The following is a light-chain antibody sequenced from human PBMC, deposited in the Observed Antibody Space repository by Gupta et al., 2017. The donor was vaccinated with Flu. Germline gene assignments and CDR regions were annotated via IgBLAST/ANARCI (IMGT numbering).Light chain of an antibody. J-gene: IGLJ2*01. CDR1: SSNIGAGYD. CDR3: QSDDSSHVV. V-gene: IGLV1-40*01. CDR2: GSS. Sequence: QSVLTQPPSVSGAPGQRVTISCTGSSSNIGAGYDVHWSQHRPGTAPKLLIYGSSNRPSGVPDRFSGSKSTTSAALAITGLQDEDEADYYCQSDDSSHVVFGGGTKLTVL.